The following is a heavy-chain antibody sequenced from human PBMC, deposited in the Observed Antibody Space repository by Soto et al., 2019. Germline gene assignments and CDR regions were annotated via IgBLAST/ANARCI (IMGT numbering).Heavy chain of an antibody. Sequence: EWMGWISAYNGNTNYAQKLQGRVTMTTDTSTSTAYMELRSLRSDDTAVYYCARFLSESFGVVIVAPYGMDVWGQGTTVTVSS. D-gene: IGHD3-3*01. V-gene: IGHV1-18*01. CDR2: ISAYNGNT. CDR3: ARFLSESFGVVIVAPYGMDV. J-gene: IGHJ6*02.